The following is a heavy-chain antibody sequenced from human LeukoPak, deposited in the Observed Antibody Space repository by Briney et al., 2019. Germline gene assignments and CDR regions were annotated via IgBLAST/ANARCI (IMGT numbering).Heavy chain of an antibody. D-gene: IGHD1-7*01. V-gene: IGHV1-2*02. CDR2: INPNSGGT. J-gene: IGHJ3*01. CDR3: ARDTVPAGANYHYIDAFDV. CDR1: GYTFTGYY. Sequence: GASVKVSCKASGYTFTGYYMHWVRQAPGQGLEWMGWINPNSGGTNYAQKFQGRVTMTRDTSISTAYMELSRLRFDDTAVYYCARDTVPAGANYHYIDAFDVWGQGAMVTVSS.